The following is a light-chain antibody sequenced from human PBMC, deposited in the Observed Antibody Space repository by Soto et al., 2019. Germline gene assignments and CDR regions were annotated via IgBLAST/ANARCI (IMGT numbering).Light chain of an antibody. CDR2: DNS. V-gene: IGLV1-40*01. J-gene: IGLJ3*02. Sequence: QPVLTQPPSVSGAPGQRVTITCTGSSSNIGAGYHVHWYQHLPGTAPKLLIYDNSNRPSGVPDRFSGSKSGPSASLAITGLQAEDEADFYCQSYDSSLSGWVFGGGTKVTVL. CDR3: QSYDSSLSGWV. CDR1: SSNIGAGYH.